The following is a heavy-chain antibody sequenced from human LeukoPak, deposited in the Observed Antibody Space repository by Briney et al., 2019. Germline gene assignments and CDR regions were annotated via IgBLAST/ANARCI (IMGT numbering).Heavy chain of an antibody. CDR2: INHSGST. V-gene: IGHV4-34*01. J-gene: IGHJ5*02. D-gene: IGHD3-22*01. CDR1: GGSFSGYY. CDR3: AVRGTYYYDSSGPSWDWFDP. Sequence: SETLSLTYAVYGGSFSGYYWSWIRQPPGKGLEWIGEINHSGSTNYNPSLKSRVTISVDTSKNQFSLKLSSVTAADTAVYYCAVRGTYYYDSSGPSWDWFDPLGQGTLVTVSS.